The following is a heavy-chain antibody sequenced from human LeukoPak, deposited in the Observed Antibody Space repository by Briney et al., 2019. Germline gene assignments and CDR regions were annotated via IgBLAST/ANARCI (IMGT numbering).Heavy chain of an antibody. CDR3: AKEATGIDYYYMDV. Sequence: PGGSLRLSCAASGFTFDDYTMHWVRHAPGKGLEWVSLISWDGGSTYYADSVKGRFTISRDNSKNSLYLQMNSLRTEDTALYYCAKEATGIDYYYMDVWGKGTTVTISS. J-gene: IGHJ6*03. CDR1: GFTFDDYT. V-gene: IGHV3-43*01. CDR2: ISWDGGST. D-gene: IGHD1-1*01.